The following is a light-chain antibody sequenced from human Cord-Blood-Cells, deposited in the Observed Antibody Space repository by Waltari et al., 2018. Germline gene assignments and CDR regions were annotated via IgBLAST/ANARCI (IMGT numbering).Light chain of an antibody. V-gene: IGKV3-15*01. CDR1: QSVSSN. CDR2: CAS. J-gene: IGKJ4*01. Sequence: EIVMTQSPATLSVSPGARATLSCRASQSVSSNLAGYQQKPGQAPRLLICCASTRATGIPARFSCSGSGTEFTLTISSLQSEDFAVYYCQQYNNWPLTFSGGTKVEIK. CDR3: QQYNNWPLT.